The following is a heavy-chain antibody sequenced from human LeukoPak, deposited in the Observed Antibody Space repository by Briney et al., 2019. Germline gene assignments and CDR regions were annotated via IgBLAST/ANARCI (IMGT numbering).Heavy chain of an antibody. V-gene: IGHV1-69*01. CDR3: ARVAVYCSGGSCFYGNWFDP. CDR1: GGTFSSYA. CDR2: IIPIFGTA. J-gene: IGHJ5*02. D-gene: IGHD2-15*01. Sequence: SVKVSCKASGGTFSSYAISWVRQAPGQGLEWMGGIIPIFGTANYAQKFQGRVTITADESTSTAYMELSSLRSEDTAVYYCARVAVYCSGGSCFYGNWFDPWGQGTLVTVSS.